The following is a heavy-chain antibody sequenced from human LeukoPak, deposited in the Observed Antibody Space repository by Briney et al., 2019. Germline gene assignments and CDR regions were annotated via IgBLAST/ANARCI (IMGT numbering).Heavy chain of an antibody. V-gene: IGHV4-30-4*07. Sequence: SETLSLTCAVSGGSISSGGYSWSWIRQPPGKGLEWIGYIYYSGSTYYNPSLKSRVTISVDTSKNQFSLKLSSVTAADTAVYYCARAEADIVVVPAYYMDVWGKGTTVTVSS. CDR1: GGSISSGGYS. CDR3: ARAEADIVVVPAYYMDV. CDR2: IYYSGST. J-gene: IGHJ6*03. D-gene: IGHD2-2*01.